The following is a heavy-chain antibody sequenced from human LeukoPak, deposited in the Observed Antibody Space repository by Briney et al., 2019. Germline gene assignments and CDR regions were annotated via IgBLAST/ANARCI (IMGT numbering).Heavy chain of an antibody. CDR1: GFSFSSFA. CDR2: ISGDGDRR. Sequence: GGSLRLSCAASGFSFSSFAMSWVRQAPGRGLEWVSDISGDGDRRYYADSVKGRFSISKDNLRNTLYLQMNSLRAEDSAVYYCAKGSADVIVVPADYGMDVWGQGTTVTVPS. D-gene: IGHD2-2*01. J-gene: IGHJ6*02. CDR3: AKGSADVIVVPADYGMDV. V-gene: IGHV3-23*01.